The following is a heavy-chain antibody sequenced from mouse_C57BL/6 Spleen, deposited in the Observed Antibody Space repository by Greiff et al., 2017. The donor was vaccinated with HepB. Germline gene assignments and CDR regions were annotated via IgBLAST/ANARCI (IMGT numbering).Heavy chain of an antibody. CDR3: ARGIYYGYDVDFDY. D-gene: IGHD2-2*01. CDR2: ISSGSSTI. Sequence: EVQRVESGGGLVKPGGSLKLSCAASGFTFSDYGMHWVRQAPEKGLEWVAYISSGSSTIYYADTVKGRFTISRDNAKNTLFLQMTSLRSEDTAMYYCARGIYYGYDVDFDYWGQGTTLTVSS. V-gene: IGHV5-17*01. CDR1: GFTFSDYG. J-gene: IGHJ2*01.